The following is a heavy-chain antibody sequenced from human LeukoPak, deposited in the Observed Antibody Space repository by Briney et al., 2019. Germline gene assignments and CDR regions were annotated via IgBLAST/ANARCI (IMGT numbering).Heavy chain of an antibody. Sequence: GGSLRLSCAASGFTFSTYEMNWVRQAPGKGLEWVSYISTNGRTIYYADSVKGRFTMSRDNAKNSLSLQMNSLRAEDTAVYYCARGSGVLLWFGELSRFGAFDIWGQGTMVTVSS. D-gene: IGHD3-10*01. CDR2: ISTNGRTI. V-gene: IGHV3-48*03. J-gene: IGHJ3*02. CDR3: ARGSGVLLWFGELSRFGAFDI. CDR1: GFTFSTYE.